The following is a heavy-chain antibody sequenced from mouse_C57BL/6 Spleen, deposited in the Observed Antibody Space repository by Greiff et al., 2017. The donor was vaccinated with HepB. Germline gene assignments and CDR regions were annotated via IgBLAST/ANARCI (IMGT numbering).Heavy chain of an antibody. CDR3: ARGYGSSPDY. J-gene: IGHJ2*01. V-gene: IGHV1-69*01. D-gene: IGHD1-1*01. CDR1: GYTSTSYW. CDR2: IDPSDSYT. Sequence: QVQLQQPGAELVMPGASVKLSCKASGYTSTSYWMHWVKQRPGQGLEWIGEIDPSDSYTNYNQKFKGKSTLTVDKSSSTAYMQLSSLTSEDSSVYYCARGYGSSPDYWGQGTTLTVSS.